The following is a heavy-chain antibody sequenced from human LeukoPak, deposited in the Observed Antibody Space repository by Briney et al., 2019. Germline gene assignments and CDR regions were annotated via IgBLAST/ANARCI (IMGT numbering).Heavy chain of an antibody. Sequence: PGGSLRLSCAASGFTLSSYVMTWVRQPPGKGLEWVSSLSGGGGVAYYADSVKGRFTISRDNSKNTLFLQMNSLRAEDTAVYYCAKDPRVVTDTPGDYWGQGTLVTVSS. D-gene: IGHD4-23*01. CDR2: LSGGGGVA. CDR1: GFTLSSYV. CDR3: AKDPRVVTDTPGDY. V-gene: IGHV3-23*01. J-gene: IGHJ4*02.